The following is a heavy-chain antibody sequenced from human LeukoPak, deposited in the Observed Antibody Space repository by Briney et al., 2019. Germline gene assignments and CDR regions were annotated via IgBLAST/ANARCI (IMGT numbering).Heavy chain of an antibody. CDR1: GYTFTSYG. V-gene: IGHV1-46*01. CDR2: INPSGGST. Sequence: ASVKVSCKASGYTFTSYGISWVRQAPGQGLEWMGIINPSGGSTSYAQKFQGRVTMTRDTSTSTVYMELSSLRSEDTAVYYCARDVATIFGVVIIPSYYYGMDVWGQGTTVTVSS. J-gene: IGHJ6*02. CDR3: ARDVATIFGVVIIPSYYYGMDV. D-gene: IGHD3-3*01.